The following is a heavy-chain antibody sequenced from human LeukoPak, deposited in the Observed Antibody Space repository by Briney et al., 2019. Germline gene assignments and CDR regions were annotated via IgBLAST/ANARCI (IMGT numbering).Heavy chain of an antibody. CDR2: ISSSGSTI. J-gene: IGHJ4*02. D-gene: IGHD1-1*01. CDR1: GFTFRDYY. V-gene: IGHV3-11*01. CDR3: ARASGTGTTRWRYFDY. Sequence: GGSLRLSCAASGFTFRDYYMSWIRQAPGKELEWVSYISSSGSTIYYADSVKGRFTISRDNAKNSLYLQMNSLRAEDTAVYYCARASGTGTTRWRYFDYWGQGTLVTVSS.